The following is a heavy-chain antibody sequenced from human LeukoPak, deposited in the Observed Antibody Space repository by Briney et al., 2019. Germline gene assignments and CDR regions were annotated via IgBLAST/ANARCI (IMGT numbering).Heavy chain of an antibody. Sequence: GGSLRLSCAASGFTFSSYSMNWVRQAPGKGLEWVSSIGSSSSYIYYADSVKGRFTISRDNAKNSLYLQMNSLRAEDTAVYYCARDSSGSGWYDDAFDIWGQGTMVTVSS. CDR3: ARDSSGSGWYDDAFDI. CDR1: GFTFSSYS. J-gene: IGHJ3*02. D-gene: IGHD6-19*01. CDR2: IGSSSSYI. V-gene: IGHV3-21*01.